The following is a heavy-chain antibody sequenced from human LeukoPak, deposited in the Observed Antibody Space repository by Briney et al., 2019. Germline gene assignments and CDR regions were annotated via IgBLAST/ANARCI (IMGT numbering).Heavy chain of an antibody. J-gene: IGHJ6*02. V-gene: IGHV3-33*01. D-gene: IGHD6-13*01. CDR2: IWYDGSNK. CDR3: ARVGEGSSWGPYYYYGMDV. Sequence: GGSLRPSCAASGFTFSSYGMHWVRQAPGKGLEWVAVIWYDGSNKYYADSVKGRFTIPRDNSKNTLYLQMNSLRAEDTAVYYCARVGEGSSWGPYYYYGMDVWGQGTTVTVSS. CDR1: GFTFSSYG.